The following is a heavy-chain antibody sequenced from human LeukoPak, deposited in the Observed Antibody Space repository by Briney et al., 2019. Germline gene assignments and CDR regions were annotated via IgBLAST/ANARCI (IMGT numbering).Heavy chain of an antibody. CDR3: AKAARLLWFGEFTSPY. CDR1: GFTFSSYA. V-gene: IGHV3-23*01. D-gene: IGHD3-10*01. J-gene: IGHJ4*02. CDR2: ISGSGGST. Sequence: PGGSLRLSCAASGFTFSSYAMSWVRQAPGKGLEWVSAISGSGGSTYYADSVKGRFTLSRDNSKNTLYLQMNSLRAEDTAVYYCAKAARLLWFGEFTSPYWGQGTLVTVSS.